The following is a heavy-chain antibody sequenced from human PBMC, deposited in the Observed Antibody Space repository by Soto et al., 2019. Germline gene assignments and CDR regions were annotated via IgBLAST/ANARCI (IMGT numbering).Heavy chain of an antibody. D-gene: IGHD3-16*01. CDR3: VKDSRAGGNSAFYFDF. CDR2: ISATGGGT. CDR1: GFTFNSYA. V-gene: IGHV3-23*01. Sequence: PGGTLRLSCTASGFTFNSYAMSWVRQGPGKGLEWVSLISATGGGTYYADSVKGRFSISRDNSKNTLYLQMNSLRAEDTAVYYCVKDSRAGGNSAFYFDFWGQGAPVPVYS. J-gene: IGHJ5*01.